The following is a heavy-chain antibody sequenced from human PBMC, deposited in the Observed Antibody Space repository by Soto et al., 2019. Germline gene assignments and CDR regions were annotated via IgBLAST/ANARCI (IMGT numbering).Heavy chain of an antibody. CDR2: IYYSGST. J-gene: IGHJ1*01. V-gene: IGHV4-31*03. Sequence: SETLSLTCTVSGGSISSGDYSWNWIRQHPGKGLEWIGYIYYSGSTYYNPSLKSRVTISVDTSKNQFSLKLSSVTAADTAVYYCARGTSRDGYKRPEYFQHWGQGTLVTVSS. D-gene: IGHD5-12*01. CDR1: GGSISSGDYS. CDR3: ARGTSRDGYKRPEYFQH.